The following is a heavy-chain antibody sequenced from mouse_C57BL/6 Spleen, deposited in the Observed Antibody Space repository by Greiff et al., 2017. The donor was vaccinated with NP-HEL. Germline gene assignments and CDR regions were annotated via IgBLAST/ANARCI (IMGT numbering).Heavy chain of an antibody. CDR2: INYDGSST. J-gene: IGHJ4*01. CDR3: ARLRRGYAMDY. CDR1: GFTFSDYY. D-gene: IGHD2-12*01. V-gene: IGHV5-16*01. Sequence: EVQLVESEGGLVQPGSSMKLSCTASGFTFSDYYMAWVRQVPEKGLEWVANINYDGSSTYYLDSLKSRFIISRDNAKNILYLQMSSLKSEDTATYYCARLRRGYAMDYWGQGTSVTVSS.